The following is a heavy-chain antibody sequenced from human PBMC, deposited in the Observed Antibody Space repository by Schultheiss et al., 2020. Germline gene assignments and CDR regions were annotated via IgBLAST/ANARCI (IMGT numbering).Heavy chain of an antibody. CDR1: GFSLSNARMG. D-gene: IGHD3-9*01. CDR3: ARGVRYPLYYYYYMDV. CDR2: IFSNDEK. Sequence: SGPTLVKPTETLTLTCTVSGFSLSNARMGVSWIRQPPGKGLEWLAHIFSNDEKSYSTSLKSRLTISKDTSKSQVVLTMTNMDPVDTATYYCARGVRYPLYYYYYMDVWGKGTTVTVSS. V-gene: IGHV2-26*01. J-gene: IGHJ6*03.